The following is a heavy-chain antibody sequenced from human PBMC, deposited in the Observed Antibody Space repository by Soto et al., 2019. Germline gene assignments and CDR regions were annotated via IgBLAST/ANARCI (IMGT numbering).Heavy chain of an antibody. CDR1: GYTFNNYY. CDR2: INPSADST. Sequence: ASVKVSCKASGYTFNNYYIHWVRQAPGQGLEWMGIINPSADSTNYAQKFQGRVTMTRDTSTTTVYMELSSLRSEDTAVYYCARGVSGTYHNDYWGQGTLVTVSS. CDR3: ARGVSGTYHNDY. V-gene: IGHV1-46*02. J-gene: IGHJ4*02. D-gene: IGHD3-10*01.